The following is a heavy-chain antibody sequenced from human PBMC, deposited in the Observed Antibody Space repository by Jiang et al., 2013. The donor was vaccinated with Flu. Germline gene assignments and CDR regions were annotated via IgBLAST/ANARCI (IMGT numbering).Heavy chain of an antibody. CDR3: ARSGPSITGTTNTDVYFDY. CDR2: TYYRSKWYN. CDR1: GDSVSSNSAA. Sequence: SQTLSLTCAISGDSVSSNSAAWNWIRQSPSRGLEWLGRTYYRSKWYNDYAVSVKSRITINPDTSKNQFSLQLNSVTPEDTAVYYCARSGPSITGTTNTDVYFDYWGQGTLVTVSS. D-gene: IGHD1-20*01. V-gene: IGHV6-1*01. J-gene: IGHJ4*02.